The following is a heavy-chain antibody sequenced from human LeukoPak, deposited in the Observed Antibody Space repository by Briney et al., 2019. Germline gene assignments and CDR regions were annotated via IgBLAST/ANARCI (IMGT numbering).Heavy chain of an antibody. V-gene: IGHV3-7*01. CDR3: TCQKMAILSHDGFDI. J-gene: IGHJ3*02. CDR2: IKQDGSEK. D-gene: IGHD5-24*01. CDR1: RFPFSSYW. Sequence: PGGSLRLSCAASRFPFSSYWMSWVRQAPGKGLEWGANIKQDGSEKYYLDSVKGRFTISRDNAKNSLYLQLNSLRDEDTAVYYCTCQKMAILSHDGFDIRGQGTMVTVSS.